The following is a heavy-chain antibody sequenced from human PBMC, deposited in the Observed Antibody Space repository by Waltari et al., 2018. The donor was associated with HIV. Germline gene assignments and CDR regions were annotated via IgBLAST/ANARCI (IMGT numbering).Heavy chain of an antibody. J-gene: IGHJ6*02. D-gene: IGHD1-1*01. CDR1: TTSFDPSY. CDR2: VKYGGQR. CDR3: VRGPNWQLGGLDV. Sequence: QVQLAQWGAGLVKPSETLSVTCAVYTTSFDPSYYWTWVRQAPGKGLEWIGEVKYGGQRFYNPSLQSRVSASLDASKRQFSLRLTSATAADTAVYFCVRGPNWQLGGLDVWGRGTT. V-gene: IGHV4-34*01.